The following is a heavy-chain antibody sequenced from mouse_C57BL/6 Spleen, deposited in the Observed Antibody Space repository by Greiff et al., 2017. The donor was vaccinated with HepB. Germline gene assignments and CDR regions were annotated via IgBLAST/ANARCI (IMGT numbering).Heavy chain of an antibody. CDR3: ARRESYEENYAMDY. Sequence: VQLQQSGPVLVKPGASVKMSCKASGYTFTDYYMNWVKQSHGKSLEWIGVINPYNGGTSYNQKFKGKATLTVDKSSSTAYMELNSLTSEDSAVYYCARRESYEENYAMDYWGQGTSVTVSS. CDR1: GYTFTDYY. V-gene: IGHV1-19*01. J-gene: IGHJ4*01. D-gene: IGHD6-1*02. CDR2: INPYNGGT.